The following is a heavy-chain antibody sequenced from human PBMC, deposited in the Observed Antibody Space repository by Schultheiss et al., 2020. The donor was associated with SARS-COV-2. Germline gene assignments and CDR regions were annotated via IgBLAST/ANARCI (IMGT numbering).Heavy chain of an antibody. CDR3: ARESPVVPYYYGMDV. CDR2: INHSGST. Sequence: SETLSLTCAVYGGSFSGYYWSWIRQPPGKGLEWIGEINHSGSTNYNPSLKSRVTISVDTSKNQFSLKLSSVTAADAAVYYCARESPVVPYYYGMDVWGQGTTVTVSS. D-gene: IGHD2-2*01. V-gene: IGHV4-34*01. J-gene: IGHJ6*02. CDR1: GGSFSGYY.